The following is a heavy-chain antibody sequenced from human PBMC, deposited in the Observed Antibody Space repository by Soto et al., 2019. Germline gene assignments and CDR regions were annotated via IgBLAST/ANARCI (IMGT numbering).Heavy chain of an antibody. CDR1: GYTFTSYD. V-gene: IGHV1-8*01. Sequence: QVQLVQSGAEVKKPGASVKVSCKASGYTFTSYDINWVRQATGQGLEWMGWMNPNSGNTGYAQKFQGRVTMTRNTSISTAYMELSSLRSEDTAVYYCARGPNLYCISTSCYYYYGMDVWGQGTTVTVSS. CDR3: ARGPNLYCISTSCYYYYGMDV. J-gene: IGHJ6*02. D-gene: IGHD2-2*01. CDR2: MNPNSGNT.